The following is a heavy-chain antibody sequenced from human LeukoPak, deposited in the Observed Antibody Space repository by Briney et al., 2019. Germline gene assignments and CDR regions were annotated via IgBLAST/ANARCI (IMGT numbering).Heavy chain of an antibody. Sequence: GSVKVSCKASGYTFTSYGISWVRQAPGQGLEWMGWISAYNGNTNYAQKLQGRVTMTTDTSTSTAYMELRSLRSDDTAVYYCARVVGSGSQGAFDIWGQGTIVTVSS. D-gene: IGHD3-10*01. CDR2: ISAYNGNT. CDR1: GYTFTSYG. V-gene: IGHV1-18*01. J-gene: IGHJ3*02. CDR3: ARVVGSGSQGAFDI.